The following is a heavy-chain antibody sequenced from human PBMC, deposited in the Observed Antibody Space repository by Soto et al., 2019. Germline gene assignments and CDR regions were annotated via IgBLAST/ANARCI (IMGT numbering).Heavy chain of an antibody. CDR3: AREFGLFGVVDYGMDV. Sequence: QVQLVQSGAEVKKPGSSMKVSCKASGGTFSSYAISWVRQAPGQGLEWMGGIIPIFGTANYAQKFQGRVTITADESTSTAYMELSSLRSEDTAVYYCAREFGLFGVVDYGMDVWGQGTTVTVSS. CDR1: GGTFSSYA. V-gene: IGHV1-69*01. CDR2: IIPIFGTA. J-gene: IGHJ6*02. D-gene: IGHD3-3*01.